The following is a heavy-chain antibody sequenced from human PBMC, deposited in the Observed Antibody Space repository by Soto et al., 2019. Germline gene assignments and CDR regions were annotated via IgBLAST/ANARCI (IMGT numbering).Heavy chain of an antibody. CDR3: ATYPYSSGWLSAFDI. CDR1: GYTLTELS. D-gene: IGHD6-19*01. CDR2: FDPEVGET. V-gene: IGHV1-24*01. J-gene: IGHJ3*02. Sequence: ASVKVSCKVSGYTLTELSMHWVRQAPGKGLEWMGGFDPEVGETIYAQTFQGRVTMTEDTSTDTAYMELSSLRSEDTAVYYCATYPYSSGWLSAFDIWGQGTMVTVSS.